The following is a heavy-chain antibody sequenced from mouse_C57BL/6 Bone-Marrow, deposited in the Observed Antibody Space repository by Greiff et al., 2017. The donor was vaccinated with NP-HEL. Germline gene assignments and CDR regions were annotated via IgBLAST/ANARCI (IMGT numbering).Heavy chain of an antibody. CDR3: ARSITTVVGYWYFDV. D-gene: IGHD1-1*01. Sequence: QVQLQQPGAELVKPGASVKLSCKASGYTFTSYWMQWVKQRPGQGLEWIGEIDPSDSYTNYNQKFKGKATLTVDTSSSTAYMQLSSLTSEDSAVYYCARSITTVVGYWYFDVWGTGTTVTVSS. J-gene: IGHJ1*03. V-gene: IGHV1-50*01. CDR2: IDPSDSYT. CDR1: GYTFTSYW.